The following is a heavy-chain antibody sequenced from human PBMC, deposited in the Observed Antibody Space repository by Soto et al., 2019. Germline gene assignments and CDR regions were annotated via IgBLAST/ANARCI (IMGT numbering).Heavy chain of an antibody. D-gene: IGHD2-2*01. CDR3: ARDSAPGYQLPYYMDV. CDR1: GLPFSSYW. Sequence: GGSQIVSCAASGLPFSSYWMSWVRQAPGKGLEWVANIKQDGSEKSYVDSVKGRFTISRDNAKNSLYLQMNSLRAEDTAVYYCARDSAPGYQLPYYMDVWGKGTTVTVSS. CDR2: IKQDGSEK. J-gene: IGHJ6*03. V-gene: IGHV3-7*01.